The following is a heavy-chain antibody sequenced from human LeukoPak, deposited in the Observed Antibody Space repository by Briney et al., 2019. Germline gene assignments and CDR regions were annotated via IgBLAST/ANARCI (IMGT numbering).Heavy chain of an antibody. J-gene: IGHJ5*02. CDR3: ARGYSSNWNWFDP. Sequence: PSETLSLTCAVSGGSISGGGYSWSWIRQPPGKGLEWVGYVYSSGSTKYNPSLRSRVIISLDTSKNQFSLRLISVTAADTAVYYCARGYSSNWNWFDPWGQGTLVTVSS. CDR2: VYSSGST. D-gene: IGHD6-13*01. V-gene: IGHV4-61*08. CDR1: GGSISGGGYS.